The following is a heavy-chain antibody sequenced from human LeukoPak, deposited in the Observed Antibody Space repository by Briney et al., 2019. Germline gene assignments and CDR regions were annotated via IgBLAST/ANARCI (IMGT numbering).Heavy chain of an antibody. Sequence: GRSLRLSCTGSGFTFGDFALGWVRQAPGKGLQWLGFIRSQAYGGTTEYAASLKARFTISRDDSRGIAYLQMNGLRVDDTAVYFCTRSVGKLGYCDASSCYAGDFDTWGQGALVTVS. V-gene: IGHV3-49*04. J-gene: IGHJ4*02. CDR3: TRSVGKLGYCDASSCYAGDFDT. D-gene: IGHD2-2*01. CDR2: IRSQAYGGTT. CDR1: GFTFGDFA.